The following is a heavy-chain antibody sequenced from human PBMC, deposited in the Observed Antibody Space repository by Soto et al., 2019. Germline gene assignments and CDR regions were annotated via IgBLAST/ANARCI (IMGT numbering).Heavy chain of an antibody. Sequence: PGGSLRLSCAASGFTFSSYAMHWVRQAPGKGLEWVAVISYDGSDKYYADSVKGRFTISRDNSKNTLYLQMNSLRAEDTAVYYCASAIQFGEGGYWGQGTLVTVSS. CDR1: GFTFSSYA. V-gene: IGHV3-30-3*01. J-gene: IGHJ4*02. D-gene: IGHD3-10*01. CDR3: ASAIQFGEGGY. CDR2: ISYDGSDK.